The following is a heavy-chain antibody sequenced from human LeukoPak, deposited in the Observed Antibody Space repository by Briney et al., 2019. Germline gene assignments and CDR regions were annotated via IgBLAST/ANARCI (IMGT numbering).Heavy chain of an antibody. CDR1: GFTFSSYA. D-gene: IGHD6-19*01. CDR3: AKGIGIVAEAGTDY. Sequence: GASLRLSCEASGFTFSSYAMSWVRQPPGKGLEWVSAISGGGGSTYYVDSVKGRFTISRDNSKNTLYLQMNSLRAEDTAVYYCAKGIGIVAEAGTDYWGQGTLVTVSS. J-gene: IGHJ4*02. CDR2: ISGGGGST. V-gene: IGHV3-23*01.